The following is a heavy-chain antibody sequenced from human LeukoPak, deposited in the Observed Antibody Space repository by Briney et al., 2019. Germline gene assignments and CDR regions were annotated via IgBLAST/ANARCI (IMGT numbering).Heavy chain of an antibody. J-gene: IGHJ4*02. D-gene: IGHD1-26*01. CDR1: GFTFSSYG. V-gene: IGHV3-23*01. Sequence: PGGSLRLSCGVSGFTFSSYGMSWVRQAPGKGLEWVSVISGSAHNTDYADSVKGRFTISRDNSGNTMYLQMNSLRVEDTAVYYCAKRSGSYFHYYFDHWGRGTLVTVSS. CDR3: AKRSGSYFHYYFDH. CDR2: ISGSAHNT.